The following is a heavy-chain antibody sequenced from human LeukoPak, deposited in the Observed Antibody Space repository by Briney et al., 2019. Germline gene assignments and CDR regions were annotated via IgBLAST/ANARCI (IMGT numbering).Heavy chain of an antibody. CDR3: ATNFLAAAGTRGWFDP. Sequence: GGSLRLSCAASGFTFSSYWMSWVRQASGKGLEWVANIKQDGSEKYYVDSVKGRFTISRDNAKNSLYLQMNSLRSEDTAVYYCATNFLAAAGTRGWFDPWGQGTLVTVSS. V-gene: IGHV3-7*03. CDR1: GFTFSSYW. CDR2: IKQDGSEK. D-gene: IGHD6-13*01. J-gene: IGHJ5*02.